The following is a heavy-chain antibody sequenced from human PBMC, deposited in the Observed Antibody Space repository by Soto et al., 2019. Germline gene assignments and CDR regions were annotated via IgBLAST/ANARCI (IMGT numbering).Heavy chain of an antibody. CDR2: IHYSGRT. Sequence: QVQLKESGPGLAKPSETLSLTCTVSGGSLTGYFWRWIRQSPGGGLEWLGNIHYSGRTTYNPSLQSRVTISTDAPKNQFALKLSSVTAADTAVYYCARGGGWLPQYWGQGTLVTVSS. V-gene: IGHV4-59*01. J-gene: IGHJ4*02. D-gene: IGHD5-12*01. CDR1: GGSLTGYF. CDR3: ARGGGWLPQY.